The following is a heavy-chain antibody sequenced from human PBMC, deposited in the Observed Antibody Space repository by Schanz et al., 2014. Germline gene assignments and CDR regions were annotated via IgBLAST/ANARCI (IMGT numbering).Heavy chain of an antibody. CDR1: GGSIRSGTYY. V-gene: IGHV4-61*02. D-gene: IGHD3-9*01. CDR2: VFPNGIT. Sequence: QVQLQESGPGLVKPSQTLSLTCTVSGGSIRSGTYYWSWIRQPAGKALEWVGRVFPNGITNYNPSLKSRVTRSRDTSKNQFPLKLSSVTAADTAVYYCARQFYDILTGYWFPYYFDYWGQGTLVTVSS. CDR3: ARQFYDILTGYWFPYYFDY. J-gene: IGHJ4*02.